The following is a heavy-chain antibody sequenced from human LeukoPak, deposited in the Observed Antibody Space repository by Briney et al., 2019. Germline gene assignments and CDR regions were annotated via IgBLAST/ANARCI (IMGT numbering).Heavy chain of an antibody. J-gene: IGHJ3*02. CDR1: GFTFSSYS. CDR3: AKDQPYYYDSSAHRAFDI. CDR2: ISSRSSTI. V-gene: IGHV3-48*01. Sequence: GGSLRLSCAASGFTFSSYSMNWVRQAPGRGREWVSYISSRSSTIYYADSVKGRFTISRDNAKNSLYLQMNSLRAEDTAVYYCAKDQPYYYDSSAHRAFDIWGQGTMVTVSS. D-gene: IGHD3-22*01.